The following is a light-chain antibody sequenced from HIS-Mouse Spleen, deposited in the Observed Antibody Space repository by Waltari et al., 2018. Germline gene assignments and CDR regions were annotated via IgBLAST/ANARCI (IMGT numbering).Light chain of an antibody. CDR2: DAS. V-gene: IGLV2-14*03. CDR1: SSDVGGYNS. CDR3: SSYTSSSTLV. J-gene: IGLJ1*01. Sequence: QSALTQPASVSGSPGQSITISCTGTSSDVGGYNSVSWYQQHPGKAPKLMIYDASNRPSGVSNRFSGSKSGNTASLTISGLQAEDEADYYCSSYTSSSTLVFGTGTKVTVL.